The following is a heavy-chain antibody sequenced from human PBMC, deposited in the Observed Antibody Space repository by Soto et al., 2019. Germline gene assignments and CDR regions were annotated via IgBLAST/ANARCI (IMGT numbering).Heavy chain of an antibody. CDR2: INHSGST. V-gene: IGHV4-34*01. Sequence: PSETLSLTCAVYGGSFSGYYWSWIRQPPGKGLEWIGEINHSGSTIYNPSLKSRVTISVDTSKNQFSLKLSSVTAADTAVYYCARVKKCSGGSCYSHYYYYMDVWGKGTTVTVSS. CDR1: GGSFSGYY. CDR3: ARVKKCSGGSCYSHYYYYMDV. J-gene: IGHJ6*03. D-gene: IGHD2-15*01.